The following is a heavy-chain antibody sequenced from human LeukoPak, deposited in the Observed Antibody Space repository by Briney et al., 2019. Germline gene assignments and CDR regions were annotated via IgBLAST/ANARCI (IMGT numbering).Heavy chain of an antibody. CDR2: IKSKTDGGTT. V-gene: IGHV3-15*01. J-gene: IGHJ4*02. D-gene: IGHD3-22*01. CDR1: GFTFSNAW. Sequence: PGGSLRLSCAASGFTFSNAWMSWVRQAPGKGLEWVGRIKSKTDGGTTDYAAPVKGRFTISRDDSKNTLYLQMNSLKTEDTAVYYCTTDRGGDSSGYYYAPTTDWGQGTLVTVSS. CDR3: TTDRGGDSSGYYYAPTTD.